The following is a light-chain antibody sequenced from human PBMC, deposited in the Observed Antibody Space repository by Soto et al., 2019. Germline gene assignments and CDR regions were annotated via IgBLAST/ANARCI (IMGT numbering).Light chain of an antibody. CDR1: QGISSY. J-gene: IGKJ4*01. V-gene: IGKV1-9*01. CDR2: AAS. CDR3: QQLNSYPLT. Sequence: IQLTQSPSSLSASVGDRVTITCRASQGISSYLAWYQQNPGKAPKLLIYAASSLQSGVPSRFSGSGSGTDFTLTISSLQPEDFATYYCQQLNSYPLTFGGGTK.